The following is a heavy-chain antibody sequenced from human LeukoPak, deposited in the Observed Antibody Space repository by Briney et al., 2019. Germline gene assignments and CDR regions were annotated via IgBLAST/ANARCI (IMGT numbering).Heavy chain of an antibody. J-gene: IGHJ3*02. V-gene: IGHV4-61*02. Sequence: SQTLSLTCSVSGGSIRSESYYWSWIRQPAGKGLEWIGRIYSSGSSKFNPSLKSRVTISIDTSKNQFSLNLSSVTAADTAVYYCARDMTGSGWNDAFDIWGQGTMVAVSS. D-gene: IGHD6-19*01. CDR1: GGSIRSESYY. CDR3: ARDMTGSGWNDAFDI. CDR2: IYSSGSS.